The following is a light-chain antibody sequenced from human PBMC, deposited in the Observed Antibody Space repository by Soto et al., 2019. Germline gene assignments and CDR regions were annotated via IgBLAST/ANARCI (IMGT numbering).Light chain of an antibody. CDR3: AAWDDSLSVV. Sequence: QSVLTQPPSASGTPGQRVTLSCSGSSSNIGGNYVYWYQQLPGTAPKLLIYRNNQRPSGVPDRFSGSKSGTSASLAISGLRSEDEADYYCAAWDDSLSVVFGGGTKLTVL. V-gene: IGLV1-47*01. CDR1: SSNIGGNY. CDR2: RNN. J-gene: IGLJ2*01.